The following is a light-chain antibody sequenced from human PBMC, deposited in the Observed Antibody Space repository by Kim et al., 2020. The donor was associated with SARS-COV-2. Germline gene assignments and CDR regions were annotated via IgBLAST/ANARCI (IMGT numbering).Light chain of an antibody. CDR1: NIGSKT. CDR2: YNS. CDR3: QVWNSNSDHPGV. J-gene: IGLJ3*02. Sequence: SYELTQPPSVSVAPGKTARITCGGDNIGSKTVQWHQQKPGQAPVLVIYYNSDRPSGIPERFSGSNSGNTATLTISRVEAGDEADYYCQVWNSNSDHPGVFGGGTKVTVL. V-gene: IGLV3-21*04.